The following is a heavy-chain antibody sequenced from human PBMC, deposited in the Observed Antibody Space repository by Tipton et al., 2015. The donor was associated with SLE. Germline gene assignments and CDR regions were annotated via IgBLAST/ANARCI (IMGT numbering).Heavy chain of an antibody. Sequence: TLSLTCSVSGGSISGSSYYWGWIRQPPGKGLEWIGRIYTSGSTNYNPSLKSRVTMSVDTSKNQFSLRLSSVTAADTAVYYCATHPRSYSSGWSYYFDYWGQGTLVTVSS. J-gene: IGHJ4*01. V-gene: IGHV4-61*02. CDR2: IYTSGST. D-gene: IGHD6-19*01. CDR3: ATHPRSYSSGWSYYFDY. CDR1: GGSISGSSYY.